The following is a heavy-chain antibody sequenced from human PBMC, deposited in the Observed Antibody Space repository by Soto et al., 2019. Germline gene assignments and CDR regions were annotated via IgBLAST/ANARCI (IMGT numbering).Heavy chain of an antibody. CDR1: GFTFSSYS. D-gene: IGHD6-19*01. V-gene: IGHV3-48*02. Sequence: LRLSCAASGFTFSSYSMNWVRQTPGKGLEWVSYISSGSSTKYYADSVRGRFTISRDNAKNSLYLQMNSLRDEDTAVYYCARRGIAVAGLDYWGQGTLVTVSS. CDR3: ARRGIAVAGLDY. CDR2: ISSGSSTK. J-gene: IGHJ4*02.